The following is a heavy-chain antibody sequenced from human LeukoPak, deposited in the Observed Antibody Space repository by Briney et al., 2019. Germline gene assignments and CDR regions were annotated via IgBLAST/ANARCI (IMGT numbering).Heavy chain of an antibody. Sequence: SETLSLTCTVSGGSISSGSYYWSWIRQPAGKGLEWIGRIYTSGSTNHNPSLKSRVTISVDTSKNQFSLKLSSVTAADTAVYYCARDSTWLVQWNWFDPWGQGTLVTVSS. D-gene: IGHD6-19*01. CDR1: GGSISSGSYY. J-gene: IGHJ5*02. CDR2: IYTSGST. CDR3: ARDSTWLVQWNWFDP. V-gene: IGHV4-61*02.